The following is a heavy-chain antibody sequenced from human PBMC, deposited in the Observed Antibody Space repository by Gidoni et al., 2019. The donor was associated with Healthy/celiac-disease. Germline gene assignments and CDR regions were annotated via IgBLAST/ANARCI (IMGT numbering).Heavy chain of an antibody. D-gene: IGHD3-9*01. V-gene: IGHV5-51*01. CDR1: GYIFTSYW. CDR3: ARYHNYDMLTGFDY. Sequence: EVQLFQSGAEVKKPGESLQISCKGSGYIFTSYWIGWGPQMPGKGLEWMGLIYPGDSDTRYRPSFKGKVTISADKSISTAYLQWSSLKASETAMYYCARYHNYDMLTGFDYWGQGTLVTVSS. CDR2: IYPGDSDT. J-gene: IGHJ4*02.